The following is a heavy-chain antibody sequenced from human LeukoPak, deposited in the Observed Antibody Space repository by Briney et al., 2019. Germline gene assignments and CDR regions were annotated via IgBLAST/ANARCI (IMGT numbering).Heavy chain of an antibody. CDR3: AKVKSSLTPIGA. V-gene: IGHV3-23*01. CDR1: GFLFSRCA. CDR2: ISGAGDIA. J-gene: IGHJ5*02. Sequence: PGGSLRLSCAASGFLFSRCAMSWVRQAPGKGLEWVSSISGAGDIAHYAESVKGRFTISRDNSGNTLYVQMDSLRAEDTAVYYCAKVKSSLTPIGAWGQGTLVTVSS. D-gene: IGHD3-9*01.